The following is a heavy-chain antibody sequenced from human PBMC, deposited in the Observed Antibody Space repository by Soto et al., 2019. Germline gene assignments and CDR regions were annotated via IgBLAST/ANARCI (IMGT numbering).Heavy chain of an antibody. Sequence: GGSLRLSCVGSGFTFSNYWMGWVRQAPGKGLEWAANIKQDGSEKYYVDSVKGRFIVSRDNAKSSLFLQMNSLSAEDTAVYYCARHGYYCFDFWGQGTLVTVSS. CDR3: ARHGYYCFDF. J-gene: IGHJ4*02. CDR1: GFTFSNYW. V-gene: IGHV3-7*01. D-gene: IGHD1-1*01. CDR2: IKQDGSEK.